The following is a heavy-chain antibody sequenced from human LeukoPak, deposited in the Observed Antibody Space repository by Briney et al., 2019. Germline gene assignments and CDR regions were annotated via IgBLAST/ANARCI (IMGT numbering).Heavy chain of an antibody. CDR1: GFTVSSNY. D-gene: IGHD1-26*01. CDR3: ARGGELLLPPGAFDT. Sequence: GGSLRLSCAASGFTVSSNYMSWVRQAPGKGLEWVSVIYSGGSTYYADSVKGRFTISRHNSKNTLYLQMNSLRAEDTAVYYCARGGELLLPPGAFDTWGQGTMVTVSS. V-gene: IGHV3-53*04. CDR2: IYSGGST. J-gene: IGHJ3*02.